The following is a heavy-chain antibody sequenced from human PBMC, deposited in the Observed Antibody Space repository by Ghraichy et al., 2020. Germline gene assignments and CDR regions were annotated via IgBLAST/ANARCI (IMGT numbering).Heavy chain of an antibody. D-gene: IGHD4-17*01. CDR1: GFTFSSYG. J-gene: IGHJ4*02. V-gene: IGHV3-33*01. CDR3: ASEYSGDYAFDY. Sequence: GESLNISCAASGFTFSSYGMHWVRQAPGKGLEWVALIWYDGNNNYYADSVMGRFTISRDNSKNTLFLQMNSLGAEDTAVYYCASEYSGDYAFDYWGQGTLVTVSS. CDR2: IWYDGNNN.